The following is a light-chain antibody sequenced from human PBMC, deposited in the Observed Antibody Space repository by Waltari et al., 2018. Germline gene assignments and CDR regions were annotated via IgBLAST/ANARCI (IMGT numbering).Light chain of an antibody. CDR3: QHYLRLPVT. CDR2: GAS. V-gene: IGKV3-20*01. J-gene: IGKJ1*01. Sequence: SCRASQSVSRALAWYQQKPGQAPSLLIDGASTRATGIPDRFSCSGSGTDFSLTISRLEPYDFAVYYCQHYLRLPVTFGQGTTVEI. CDR1: QSVSRA.